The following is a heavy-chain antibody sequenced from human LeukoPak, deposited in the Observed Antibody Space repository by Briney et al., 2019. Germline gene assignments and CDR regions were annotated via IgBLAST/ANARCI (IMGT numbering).Heavy chain of an antibody. J-gene: IGHJ4*02. D-gene: IGHD3-16*01. V-gene: IGHV4-39*07. CDR3: ASGGHLDY. CDR1: GGSIRSSYYY. CDR2: IYDSGST. Sequence: PSETLSLTCTVSGGSIRSSYYYWGWIRQPPGKGLEWIGSIYDSGSTYYNPSLKSRVTISVDTSKNQFSLKLSSVTAADTAVYYCASGGHLDYWGQGALVTVAS.